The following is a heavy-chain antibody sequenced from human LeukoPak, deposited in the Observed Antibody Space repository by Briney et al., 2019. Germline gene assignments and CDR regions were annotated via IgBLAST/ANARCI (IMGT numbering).Heavy chain of an antibody. V-gene: IGHV3-7*01. J-gene: IGHJ4*02. CDR2: IKQDGSEK. CDR1: GFTFTSNW. D-gene: IGHD2-2*01. CDR3: AGEPGYCSSTSCYEIDY. Sequence: GGSLRLSCAASGFTFTSNWMSWVRQAPGKGLEWVANIKQDGSEKYYVDSVKGRFTISRDNAKNSLYLQMNSLRAEDTAVYYCAGEPGYCSSTSCYEIDYWGQGTLVTVSS.